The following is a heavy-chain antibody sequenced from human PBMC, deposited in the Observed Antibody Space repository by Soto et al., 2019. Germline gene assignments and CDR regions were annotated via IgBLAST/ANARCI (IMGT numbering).Heavy chain of an antibody. Sequence: QVQLVQSGAEVKKPGASVKVSCKASGYTFTSYAMHWVRQAPGQRLEWMGWINAGNGNTKYSQKLQGRVTITRDTSASTAYMELSSLRSEDTAVYYCARGNYDFWSGPSPSVDYWGQGTLVTVSS. D-gene: IGHD3-3*01. CDR2: INAGNGNT. V-gene: IGHV1-3*01. CDR3: ARGNYDFWSGPSPSVDY. CDR1: GYTFTSYA. J-gene: IGHJ4*02.